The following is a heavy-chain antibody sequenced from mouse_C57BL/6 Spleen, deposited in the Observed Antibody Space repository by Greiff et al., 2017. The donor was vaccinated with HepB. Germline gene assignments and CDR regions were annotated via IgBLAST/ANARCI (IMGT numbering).Heavy chain of an antibody. D-gene: IGHD2-4*01. CDR2: IHPNSGST. CDR1: GYTFTSYW. CDR3: AIYDYDRTWFAY. Sequence: QVQLQQPGAELVKPGASVKLSCKASGYTFTSYWMHWVKQRPGQGLEWIGMIHPNSGSTNYNEKFKSKATLTVDKSSSTAYMQLSSLTSEDSAVYYCAIYDYDRTWFAYWGQGTLVTVSA. J-gene: IGHJ3*01. V-gene: IGHV1-64*01.